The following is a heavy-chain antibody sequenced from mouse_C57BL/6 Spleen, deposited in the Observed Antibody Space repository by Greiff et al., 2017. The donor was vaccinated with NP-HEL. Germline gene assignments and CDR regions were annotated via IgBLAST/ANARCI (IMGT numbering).Heavy chain of an antibody. Sequence: VKLQQPGAELVMPGASVKLSCKASGYTFTSYWMHRVKQRPGQGLEWIGEIDPSDSYTNYNQKFKGKSTLTVDKSSSTAYMQLSSLTSEDSAVYYCARGGYYGTLDYWGQGTTLTVSS. D-gene: IGHD1-1*01. CDR1: GYTFTSYW. J-gene: IGHJ2*01. V-gene: IGHV1-69*01. CDR3: ARGGYYGTLDY. CDR2: IDPSDSYT.